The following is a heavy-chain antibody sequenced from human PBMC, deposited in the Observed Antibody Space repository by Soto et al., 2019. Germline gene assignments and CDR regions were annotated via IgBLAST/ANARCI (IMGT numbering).Heavy chain of an antibody. CDR1: GFTFSSYA. CDR3: AKDAEDMVLMVNAIAGSSYGMDF. Sequence: GGSLILSCAASGFTFSSYAMSWVRQAPGKGLEWVSAISGSGGSTYYADSVKGRFTISRDNSKNTLYLQMNSLRAEDTAVYYWAKDAEDMVLMVNAIAGSSYGMDFGAQG. D-gene: IGHD2-8*01. CDR2: ISGSGGST. J-gene: IGHJ6*02. V-gene: IGHV3-23*01.